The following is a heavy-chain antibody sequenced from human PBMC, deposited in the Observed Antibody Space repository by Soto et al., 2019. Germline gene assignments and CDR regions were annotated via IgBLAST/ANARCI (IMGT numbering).Heavy chain of an antibody. CDR1: GFTFSSYT. D-gene: IGHD3-22*01. CDR3: ARESPGQSIGGYDSSGAFEY. Sequence: GGSLRLSCAASGFTFSSYTIHLVRLAPGKGLEWVAFISIDGTNKFYADSVKGRFTIYRDNSKNTMHLQMYSLSPEDTAVYHCARESPGQSIGGYDSSGAFEYGGQGTIVTVSS. J-gene: IGHJ4*02. CDR2: ISIDGTNK. V-gene: IGHV3-30-3*01.